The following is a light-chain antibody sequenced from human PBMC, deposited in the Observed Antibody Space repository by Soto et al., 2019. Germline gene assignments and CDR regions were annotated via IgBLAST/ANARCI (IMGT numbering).Light chain of an antibody. CDR3: SSYTISDTLV. V-gene: IGLV2-14*01. CDR1: RSDVSAYNF. J-gene: IGLJ2*01. Sequence: QSALTQPASVSGSPGQSITISCTGTRSDVSAYNFVSWFQQHPGKAPKLMIYDVSNRPSGVSNRFSASKSGTTASLTISGLELEDEADYYCSSYTISDTLVFGGGTKLTVL. CDR2: DVS.